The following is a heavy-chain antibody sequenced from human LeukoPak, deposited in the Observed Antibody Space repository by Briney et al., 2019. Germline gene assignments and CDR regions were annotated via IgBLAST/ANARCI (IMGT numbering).Heavy chain of an antibody. CDR1: GYTFTSYG. Sequence: ASVKVSCKASGYTFTSYGISWVRQAPGQGLEWMGWISAYNGNTNYAQKLQGRVTMTTDTSTSTAYMELRSLRSDDTAVYCCARVEYYDSSGYDFDYWGQGTLVTVSS. CDR2: ISAYNGNT. D-gene: IGHD3-22*01. V-gene: IGHV1-18*01. J-gene: IGHJ4*02. CDR3: ARVEYYDSSGYDFDY.